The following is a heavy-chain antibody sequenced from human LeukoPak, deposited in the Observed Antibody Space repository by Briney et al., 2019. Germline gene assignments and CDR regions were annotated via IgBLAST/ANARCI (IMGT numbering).Heavy chain of an antibody. CDR3: ARVVPGIEQNYYGSGSYDY. CDR2: INPNSGGT. J-gene: IGHJ4*02. D-gene: IGHD3-10*01. V-gene: IGHV1-2*02. CDR1: GYTFTGYY. Sequence: ASVKVSCKASGYTFTGYYMHWVRQAPGQGLEWMGWINPNSGGTNYAQKFQGRVTMTRDTSISTAYMELSRLRSDDTAVYYCARVVPGIEQNYYGSGSYDYWGQGTLVTVSS.